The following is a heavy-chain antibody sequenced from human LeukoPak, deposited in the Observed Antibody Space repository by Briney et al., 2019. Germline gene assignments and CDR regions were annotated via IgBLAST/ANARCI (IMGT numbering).Heavy chain of an antibody. V-gene: IGHV1-46*01. CDR1: GYTFTSYY. CDR2: INPSGGST. D-gene: IGHD1-26*01. Sequence: ASVKVSCKASGYTFTSYYMHWVRQAPGQGLEWMGIINPSGGSTSYAQKFQGRVTMTRDMSTSTVYMELSSLRSEDTAVYYCARVGVLGATRYYFDYWGQGTLVTVSS. CDR3: ARVGVLGATRYYFDY. J-gene: IGHJ4*02.